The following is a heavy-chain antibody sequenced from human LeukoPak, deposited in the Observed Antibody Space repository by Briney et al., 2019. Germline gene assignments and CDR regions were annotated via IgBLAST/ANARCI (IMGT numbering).Heavy chain of an antibody. V-gene: IGHV3-74*01. CDR2: IDSDGSRI. CDR3: AGGRDRSSLYFDS. D-gene: IGHD5-24*01. J-gene: IGHJ4*02. CDR1: GFTVSSNY. Sequence: QPGGSLRLSCAASGFTVSSNYMSWVRQAPGKGLVWVSRIDSDGSRISHGDSVKGRFTISRDNAKNTLYLQMNSLRAEDTAVYYCAGGRDRSSLYFDSWGQGTLVTVSS.